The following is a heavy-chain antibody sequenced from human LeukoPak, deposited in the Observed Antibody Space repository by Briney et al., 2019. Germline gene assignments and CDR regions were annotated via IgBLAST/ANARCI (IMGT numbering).Heavy chain of an antibody. J-gene: IGHJ4*02. CDR3: ARDRTSCPLDY. CDR1: GFTFTSYA. V-gene: IGHV3-7*01. CDR2: IKQDGSEK. D-gene: IGHD1-1*01. Sequence: SGGSLRLSCAASGFTFTSYAMSWVRQAPGKGLEWVANIKQDGSEKYYVDSVKGRFTISRDNAKNSLYLQMNSLRAEDTAVYYCARDRTSCPLDYWGQGTLVTVSS.